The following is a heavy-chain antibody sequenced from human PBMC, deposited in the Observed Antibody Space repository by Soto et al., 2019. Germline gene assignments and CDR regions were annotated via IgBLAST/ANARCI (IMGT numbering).Heavy chain of an antibody. CDR3: ARVADCSGGRCYFSVDY. D-gene: IGHD2-15*01. J-gene: IGHJ4*02. CDR1: GGSIISGDSY. CDR2: NYYSGST. Sequence: QVQLQESGPGLVKPSQTLSLTCTVSGGSIISGDSYWCWFRHPPGKGLQWIGYNYYSGSTYYNPSLKSRVTISVDTSKNQFSLKLSSVTAADTAVYYCARVADCSGGRCYFSVDYWGQGTLVTVSS. V-gene: IGHV4-30-4*01.